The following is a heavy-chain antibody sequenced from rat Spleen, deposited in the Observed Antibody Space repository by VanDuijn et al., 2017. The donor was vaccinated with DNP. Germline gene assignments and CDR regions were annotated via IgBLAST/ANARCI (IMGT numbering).Heavy chain of an antibody. CDR1: GFTFSNYG. J-gene: IGHJ3*01. CDR3: ERREGRYYVYTHFPFFAY. CDR2: ISTGGDDT. D-gene: IGHD1-9*01. Sequence: EVQLVESGGGPVQPGRSLKLSCAASGFTFSNYGMAWVRQTPTKGLEWVASISTGGDDTYYRDSVKGRFTISRDNAKNTQYLQMDSLMSEETATDYCERREGRYYVYTHFPFFAYWGLGTLVTVSS. V-gene: IGHV5S14*01.